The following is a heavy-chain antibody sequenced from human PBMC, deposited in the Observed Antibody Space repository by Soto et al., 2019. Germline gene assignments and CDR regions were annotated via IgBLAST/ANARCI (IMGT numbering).Heavy chain of an antibody. CDR1: GGTFSSYA. CDR3: ARAPVLRFLEWLYPNGMDV. D-gene: IGHD3-3*01. Sequence: QVQLVQSGAEVKKPGSSVKVSCKASGGTFSSYAISWVRQAPGQGLEWMGGIIPIFGTANYAQKFQGRVTITADESTSTADMELSSLRSEDTAVYYCARAPVLRFLEWLYPNGMDVWGQGTKVTVSS. CDR2: IIPIFGTA. V-gene: IGHV1-69*01. J-gene: IGHJ6*02.